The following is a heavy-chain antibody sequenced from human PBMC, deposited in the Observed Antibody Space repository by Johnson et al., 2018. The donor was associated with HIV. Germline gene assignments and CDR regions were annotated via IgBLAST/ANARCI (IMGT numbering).Heavy chain of an antibody. CDR1: GFTFSSYW. CDR2: IKQDGSEK. D-gene: IGHD3-16*01. V-gene: IGHV3-7*01. CDR3: ARDPPIRITCWGVLDAFDI. Sequence: MQLVESGGGLVQPGGSLRLSCAASGFTFSSYWMSWVRQAPGKGLEWVANIKQDGSEKYYVDSVKGRFTISRDNAKNSLYLQMHSLRAEDTAVYYCARDPPIRITCWGVLDAFDIWGQGTMVTVSS. J-gene: IGHJ3*02.